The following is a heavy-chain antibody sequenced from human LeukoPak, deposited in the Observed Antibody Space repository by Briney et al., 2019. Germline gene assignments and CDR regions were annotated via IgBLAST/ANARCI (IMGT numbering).Heavy chain of an antibody. J-gene: IGHJ4*02. CDR2: IYYSGST. V-gene: IGHV4-59*08. CDR3: ARLLSDSSGYRFDY. CDR1: GGSISSYY. D-gene: IGHD3-22*01. Sequence: SETLSLTCTVSGGSISSYYWSWIRQPPGKGLEWIGYIYYSGSTNYNPSLKSQVTISVDTSKNQFSLKLSSVTAADTAVYYCARLLSDSSGYRFDYWGQGTLVTVSS.